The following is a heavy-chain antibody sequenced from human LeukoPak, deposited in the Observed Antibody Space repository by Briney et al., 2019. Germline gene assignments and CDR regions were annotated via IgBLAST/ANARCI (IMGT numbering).Heavy chain of an antibody. V-gene: IGHV6-1*01. CDR3: ARGSSRIYYYTTSAYSHAFDY. Sequence: SQTLSLTCVISGDSVSSNSAAWNWIRQSPSRGLEWLGRTYYRSKWYNDYAVSVKSRITINPDTSKNQFSLQLNSVTPEDTAVYYCARGSSRIYYYTTSAYSHAFDYWGQGTLVTVSS. CDR2: TYYRSKWYN. CDR1: GDSVSSNSAA. D-gene: IGHD3-22*01. J-gene: IGHJ4*02.